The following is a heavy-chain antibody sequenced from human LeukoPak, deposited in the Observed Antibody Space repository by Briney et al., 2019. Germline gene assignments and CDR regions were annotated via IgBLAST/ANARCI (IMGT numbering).Heavy chain of an antibody. V-gene: IGHV4-61*02. CDR3: ARDECSGGSCYHFDY. Sequence: SETLSLTCTVSGGSISSGSYYWSWIRQPAGKGLEWIGRIYTSGGTNYNPSLKSRVTISVDTSKNQFSLKLSSVTAADTAVYYCARDECSGGSCYHFDYWGQGTLVTVSS. CDR2: IYTSGGT. CDR1: GGSISSGSYY. D-gene: IGHD2-15*01. J-gene: IGHJ4*02.